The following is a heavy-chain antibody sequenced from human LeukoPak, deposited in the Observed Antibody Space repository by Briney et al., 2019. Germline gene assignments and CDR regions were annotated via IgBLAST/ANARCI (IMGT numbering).Heavy chain of an antibody. CDR3: ARALEWLPKFDY. Sequence: SQTLSLTCTVFGGSISSCGYYWSWIRQHPGKGLEWIGYIYYSGSTYYNPSLKSRVTISVDTSKNQFSLKLSSVTAADTAVYYCARALEWLPKFDYWGQGTLVTVSS. V-gene: IGHV4-31*03. CDR2: IYYSGST. D-gene: IGHD3-3*01. CDR1: GGSISSCGYY. J-gene: IGHJ4*02.